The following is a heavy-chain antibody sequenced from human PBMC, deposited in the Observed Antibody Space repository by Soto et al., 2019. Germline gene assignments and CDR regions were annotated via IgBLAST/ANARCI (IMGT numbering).Heavy chain of an antibody. V-gene: IGHV1-69*01. CDR1: GGTFSSYA. CDR3: ARPVEMATISRSYLFY. D-gene: IGHD5-12*01. Sequence: QVQLVQSGAEVKKPGSSVKVSCKASGGTFSSYAINWVRQAPGQGLEWMGGLIPIFGTANYAQKFQGRVTITADESTSTAYMELSSLRYEDTAVYYCARPVEMATISRSYLFYWGQGTLVTVSS. J-gene: IGHJ4*02. CDR2: LIPIFGTA.